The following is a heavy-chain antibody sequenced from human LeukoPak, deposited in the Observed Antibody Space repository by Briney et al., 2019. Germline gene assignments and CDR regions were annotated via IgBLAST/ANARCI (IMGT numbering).Heavy chain of an antibody. Sequence: SETLSLTCTVSGGSISSSSYYWGWIRQPPGKGLEWIGSIYYSGSTYYNPSLKSRVTISVDTSKNQFSLKLSSVTAADTAVYYCASRIKGSSSSEYWGQGTLVTVSS. V-gene: IGHV4-39*01. CDR1: GGSISSSSYY. J-gene: IGHJ4*02. CDR3: ASRIKGSSSSEY. D-gene: IGHD6-6*01. CDR2: IYYSGST.